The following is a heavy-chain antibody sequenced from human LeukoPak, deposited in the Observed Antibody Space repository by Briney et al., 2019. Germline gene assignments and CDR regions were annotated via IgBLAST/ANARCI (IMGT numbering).Heavy chain of an antibody. Sequence: GGSLRLSCAASGFTFSSYSMNWVRQAPGKGLEYISYICISSSTIYYADSVKGRFTISRDNAKNSLYLQMNSLRDEDTAVYYCARASGSHFDYWGQGTLVTVSS. CDR3: ARASGSHFDY. CDR2: ICISSSTI. V-gene: IGHV3-48*02. CDR1: GFTFSSYS. J-gene: IGHJ4*02. D-gene: IGHD5-12*01.